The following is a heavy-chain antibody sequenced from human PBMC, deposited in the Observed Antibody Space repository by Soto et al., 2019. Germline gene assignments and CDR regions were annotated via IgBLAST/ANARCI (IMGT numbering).Heavy chain of an antibody. V-gene: IGHV3-23*01. CDR3: AKERYYYDSSGYQYYFDY. D-gene: IGHD3-22*01. Sequence: GGSLRLSCAASGFTFSTYAMSWVRQAPGKGLEWVSTISGSGGGTYYADYVKGRFTISRDNSKNTLYLQMNSLRAEDTAVYYFAKERYYYDSSGYQYYFDYWGQGTLVTVSS. CDR2: ISGSGGGT. J-gene: IGHJ4*02. CDR1: GFTFSTYA.